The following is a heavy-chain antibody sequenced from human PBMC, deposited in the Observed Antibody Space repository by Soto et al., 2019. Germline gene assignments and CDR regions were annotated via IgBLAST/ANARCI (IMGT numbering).Heavy chain of an antibody. J-gene: IGHJ5*02. Sequence: QVQLVQSGAEVKKPGASVKVSCKASGYTFISYGISWVRQAPGQGLEWMGWISAYNGNTNYAQKLQGRVTMTTDTSTSTAYMELRSLRSDDTAVYYCARDPGIAAAGTWGARNWFDPWGQGTLVTVSS. D-gene: IGHD6-13*01. CDR2: ISAYNGNT. CDR1: GYTFISYG. V-gene: IGHV1-18*01. CDR3: ARDPGIAAAGTWGARNWFDP.